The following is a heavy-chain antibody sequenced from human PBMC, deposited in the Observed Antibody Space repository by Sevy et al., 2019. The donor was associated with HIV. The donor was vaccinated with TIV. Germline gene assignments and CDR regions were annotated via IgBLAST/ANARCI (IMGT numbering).Heavy chain of an antibody. D-gene: IGHD5-12*01. CDR2: IPYDGSNK. J-gene: IGHJ4*02. V-gene: IGHV3-30-3*01. CDR3: SRDVGWLQGGYYFDY. CDR1: GFTFSAYA. Sequence: GGSLRLSCAASGFTFSAYAMHWVRQAPGKGLEWVAVIPYDGSNKYYADSVKGRFTDYRDNSKNTLYLQMNSLRADDTAVFFCSRDVGWLQGGYYFDYWGQGTLVTVSS.